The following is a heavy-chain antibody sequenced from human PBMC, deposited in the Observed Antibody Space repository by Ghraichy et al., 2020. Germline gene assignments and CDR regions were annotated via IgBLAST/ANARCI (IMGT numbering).Heavy chain of an antibody. CDR3: ARERNPRGGVSY. V-gene: IGHV3-74*03. CDR2: INSDGSST. Sequence: GGSLRLSCAASGFTFSDYWMHWVRQAPGKGLVWVSRINSDGSSTKYAASVRGRFTISRDNAKNTLYVQMNSLRVEDMAVYYCARERNPRGGVSYWGQGTLVTVSS. J-gene: IGHJ4*02. CDR1: GFTFSDYW. D-gene: IGHD2-8*01.